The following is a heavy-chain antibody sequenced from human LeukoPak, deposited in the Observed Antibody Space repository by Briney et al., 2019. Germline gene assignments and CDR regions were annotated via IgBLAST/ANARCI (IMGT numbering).Heavy chain of an antibody. CDR3: ARRSPGGAADY. CDR2: IYYSGST. Sequence: SETLSLTCTVSGGSISSSSYYWGWIRQPPGKGLEWIGSIYYSGSTYYNPSLKSRVTISVDTSKNQFSLNLTSVTAADTAFYYCARRSPGGAADYWGQGTLVTVSS. CDR1: GGSISSSSYY. V-gene: IGHV4-39*07. D-gene: IGHD1-26*01. J-gene: IGHJ4*02.